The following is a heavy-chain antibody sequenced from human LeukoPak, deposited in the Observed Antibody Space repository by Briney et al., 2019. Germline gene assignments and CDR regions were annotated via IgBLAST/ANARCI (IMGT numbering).Heavy chain of an antibody. J-gene: IGHJ4*02. Sequence: GGSLRLSCAASGFTFSSYAMHWVRQAPGKGLGYVSAISSNGGSTYYANSVKGRFTISRDNSKNTLYLQMGSLRAEDMAVYYCARVPYCSGGSCYEYYFDYWGQGTLVTVSS. CDR2: ISSNGGST. V-gene: IGHV3-64*01. D-gene: IGHD2-15*01. CDR3: ARVPYCSGGSCYEYYFDY. CDR1: GFTFSSYA.